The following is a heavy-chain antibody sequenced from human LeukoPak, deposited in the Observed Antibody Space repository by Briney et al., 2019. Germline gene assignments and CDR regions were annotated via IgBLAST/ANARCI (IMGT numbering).Heavy chain of an antibody. CDR2: IIPTFGIA. V-gene: IGHV1-69*04. CDR1: GGTFSSYA. Sequence: ASVKVSCKASGGTFSSYAISWVPQAPGQGLEWMGRIIPTFGIANYAQKFQGRVTITADKSTSTAYMELSSLRSEDTAVYYCARDYYDSSGPPLDYWGQGTLVTVSS. D-gene: IGHD3-22*01. J-gene: IGHJ4*02. CDR3: ARDYYDSSGPPLDY.